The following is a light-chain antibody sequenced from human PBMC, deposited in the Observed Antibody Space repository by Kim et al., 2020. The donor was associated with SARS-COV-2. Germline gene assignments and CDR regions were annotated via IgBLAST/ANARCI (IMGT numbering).Light chain of an antibody. V-gene: IGKV3-20*01. CDR2: GAS. Sequence: SPVETATISCRTSQTLSSNYLAWYQQKPGQAPRLLIYGASSRATGIPDRFSGSGSETDFTLTISRLDPEDFAMYYCQQYGTSPLTFGGGTKVDIK. CDR3: QQYGTSPLT. CDR1: QTLSSNY. J-gene: IGKJ4*01.